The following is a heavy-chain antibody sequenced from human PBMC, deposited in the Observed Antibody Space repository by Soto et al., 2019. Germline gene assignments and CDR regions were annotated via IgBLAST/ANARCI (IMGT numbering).Heavy chain of an antibody. CDR3: ARVRTMGYCSSTCFFNWYFDL. CDR1: GFTFSSYA. D-gene: IGHD2-2*01. J-gene: IGHJ2*01. Sequence: EVQLLESGGGLVQPGGSLRLSCAASGFTFSSYAMSWVRQAPGKGLEWVSYISSSSSTIYYADSVEGRFTISRDNAKNSLYLQMNSLRDEDTAVYYCARVRTMGYCSSTCFFNWYFDLWGRGTLVTVSS. CDR2: ISSSSSTI. V-gene: IGHV3-48*02.